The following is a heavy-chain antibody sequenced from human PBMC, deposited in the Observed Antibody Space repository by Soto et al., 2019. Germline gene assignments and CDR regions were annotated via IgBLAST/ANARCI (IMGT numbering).Heavy chain of an antibody. V-gene: IGHV4-61*05. CDR1: GGSISSTSSY. CDR2: VHNTGSLFYIGST. CDR3: AKGGGNWLPIDS. J-gene: IGHJ4*02. Sequence: SETLSLTCTVSGGSISSTSSYWAWIRQPPGEGLEWIGYVHNTGSLFYIGSTNYNPSLKSRITISADTSKNQFSLKLTSVTAADTAVYYCAKGGGNWLPIDSWGQGTPVTVSS. D-gene: IGHD3-9*01.